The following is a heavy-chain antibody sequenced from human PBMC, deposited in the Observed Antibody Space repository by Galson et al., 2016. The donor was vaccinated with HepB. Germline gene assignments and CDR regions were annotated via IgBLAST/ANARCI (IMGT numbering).Heavy chain of an antibody. CDR2: ISTSGETT. CDR1: GFTFSLYE. Sequence: SLRLSCAASGFTFSLYEMNWVRQAPGKGLEWVSYISTSGETTYYADSVKGRFTVSRDYARNSLHLQMSSLRVEDAAVYYCARDRDSGCTPEASGFDDWGQGTMVTVSP. CDR3: ARDRDSGCTPEASGFDD. V-gene: IGHV3-48*03. D-gene: IGHD5-12*01. J-gene: IGHJ3*01.